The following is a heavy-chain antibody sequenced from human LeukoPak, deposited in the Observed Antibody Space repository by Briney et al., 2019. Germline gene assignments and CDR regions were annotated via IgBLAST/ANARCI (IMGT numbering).Heavy chain of an antibody. CDR3: ARRPAAVADFNWFDP. CDR1: GGSISSYY. CDR2: IYYSGST. D-gene: IGHD6-19*01. J-gene: IGHJ5*02. Sequence: PSETLSLTCTVSGGSISSYYWSWLRQPPGKGLEWIGYIYYSGSTNYNPSLKSRVTISVDTSKNQFSLKLSSVTAADTAVYYCARRPAAVADFNWFDPWGQGTLVTVSS. V-gene: IGHV4-59*01.